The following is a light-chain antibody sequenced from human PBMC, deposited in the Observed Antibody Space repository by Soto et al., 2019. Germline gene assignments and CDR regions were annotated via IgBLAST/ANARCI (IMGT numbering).Light chain of an antibody. Sequence: ETVLTQSPATLSVSPGERATLSCRASQSVGRNLAWYQQKPGQAPRLLISDASNRATGIPGRFSGSGSGTDFTLTISSLEPEDFEVYYCQQRSNWPHFTFGPGTKVDLK. CDR1: QSVGRN. CDR2: DAS. CDR3: QQRSNWPHFT. J-gene: IGKJ3*01. V-gene: IGKV3-11*01.